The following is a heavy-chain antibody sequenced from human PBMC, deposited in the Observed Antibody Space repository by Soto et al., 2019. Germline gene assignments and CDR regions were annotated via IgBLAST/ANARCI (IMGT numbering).Heavy chain of an antibody. J-gene: IGHJ2*01. CDR2: MYNSEDT. V-gene: IGHV4-59*08. CDR1: AASISSYY. Sequence: QVQLQESGPGLVRPSETLSLTCTVSAASISSYYWTWIRQPPGKGLEWIGHMYNSEDTKYNPSLKSRVTMSVDTSQTQFSLKLRSVTAADTAIYYCVRHATDRHGNAEDWYFDLWGRGTLVTVSS. D-gene: IGHD2-15*01. CDR3: VRHATDRHGNAEDWYFDL.